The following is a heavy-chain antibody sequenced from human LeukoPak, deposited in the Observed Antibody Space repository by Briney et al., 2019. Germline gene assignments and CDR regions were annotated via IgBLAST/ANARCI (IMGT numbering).Heavy chain of an antibody. D-gene: IGHD4-17*01. J-gene: IGHJ4*02. CDR1: GYTFTGYY. CDR2: INPNSGGT. CDR3: ARDGGDGDYVLGY. Sequence: GASVKVSCKASGYTFTGYYMHLVRQAPGQGLEWMGWINPNSGGTNYAQKFQGRVTMTRDTSISTAYMELSRLRSDDTAVYYCARDGGDGDYVLGYWGQGTLVTVSS. V-gene: IGHV1-2*02.